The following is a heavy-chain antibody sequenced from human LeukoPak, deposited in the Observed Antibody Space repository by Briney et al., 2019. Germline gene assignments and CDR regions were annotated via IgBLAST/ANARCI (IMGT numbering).Heavy chain of an antibody. CDR1: GFTFSSYW. V-gene: IGHV3-7*01. J-gene: IGHJ6*02. D-gene: IGHD5-24*01. Sequence: GGSLRLSCAASGFTFSSYWMSWVRQAPGKGLEWVANIKQDGSEKYYVDSVKGRFTISRDNAKNSLYLQMNSLRAEDTAVYYCARAGFHLRWLQSSYGMDVWGQGTTVTVTS. CDR2: IKQDGSEK. CDR3: ARAGFHLRWLQSSYGMDV.